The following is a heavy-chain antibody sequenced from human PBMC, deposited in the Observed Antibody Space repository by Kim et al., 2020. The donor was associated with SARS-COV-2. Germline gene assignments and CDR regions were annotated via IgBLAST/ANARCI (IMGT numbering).Heavy chain of an antibody. D-gene: IGHD3-10*01. CDR1: GGSFSGYY. J-gene: IGHJ4*02. CDR2: INHSGST. V-gene: IGHV4-34*01. Sequence: SETLSLTCAVYGGSFSGYYWSWIRQPPGKGLEWIGEINHSGSTNYNPSLKSRVTISVDTSKNQFSLKLSSVTAADTAVYYCARTRNIWFGATLDYWGQGTLVTVSS. CDR3: ARTRNIWFGATLDY.